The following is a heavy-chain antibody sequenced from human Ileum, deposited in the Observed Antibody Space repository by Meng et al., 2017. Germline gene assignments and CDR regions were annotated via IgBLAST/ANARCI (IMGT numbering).Heavy chain of an antibody. Sequence: GGSLRLSCAASGFTFSSYAMGWVRQAPGKGLEWVSIISTSGADTFYADSVKGRFTISRDNSKNTQYLQMDSLRAEDTAVYYCAKGITLVRGVTYYFDYWGQGTLVTVSS. CDR1: GFTFSSYA. CDR3: AKGITLVRGVTYYFDY. D-gene: IGHD3-10*01. V-gene: IGHV3-23*01. CDR2: ISTSGADT. J-gene: IGHJ4*02.